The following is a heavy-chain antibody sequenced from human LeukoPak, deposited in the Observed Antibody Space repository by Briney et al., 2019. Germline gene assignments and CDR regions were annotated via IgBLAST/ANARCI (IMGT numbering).Heavy chain of an antibody. D-gene: IGHD3-9*01. CDR1: GYSFTSYW. Sequence: GESLKISCKGSGYSFTSYWISWVRQMPGKGLEWMGRIDPSDSYTNYSPSFQGHVTISADKSISTAYLQWSSLKASDTAMYYCARHKILTGYGGYYYYGMDVWGKGTTVTVSS. V-gene: IGHV5-10-1*01. CDR3: ARHKILTGYGGYYYYGMDV. CDR2: IDPSDSYT. J-gene: IGHJ6*04.